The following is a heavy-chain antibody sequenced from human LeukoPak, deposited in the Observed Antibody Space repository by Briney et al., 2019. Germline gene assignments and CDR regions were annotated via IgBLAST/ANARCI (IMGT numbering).Heavy chain of an antibody. J-gene: IGHJ6*02. CDR2: ISWNSGSI. Sequence: GRSLRLSCAASGFTFDDYAMHWVRQAPGKGLEWVSGISWNSGSIGYADSVKGRFTISRDNAKNSLYLQMNSLRAEDTAVYYCARGDTMILGADFYYYGMDVWGQGTTVTVSS. CDR3: ARGDTMILGADFYYYGMDV. CDR1: GFTFDDYA. D-gene: IGHD3-22*01. V-gene: IGHV3-9*01.